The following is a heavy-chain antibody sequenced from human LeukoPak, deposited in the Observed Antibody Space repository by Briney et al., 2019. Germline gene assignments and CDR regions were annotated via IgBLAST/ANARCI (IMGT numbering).Heavy chain of an antibody. D-gene: IGHD1-26*01. V-gene: IGHV3-30*09. J-gene: IGHJ4*02. CDR1: GFTFSTST. CDR2: ISYDGSNK. CDR3: TTLVGAPTY. Sequence: GGSLRLSCAASGFTFSTSTMHWVRQAPGKGLEWVAVISYDGSNKFYADSVKGRFAISRDNSKNTLYLQMNSLRGYDSAVYYCTTLVGAPTYWGQGTPVTVSS.